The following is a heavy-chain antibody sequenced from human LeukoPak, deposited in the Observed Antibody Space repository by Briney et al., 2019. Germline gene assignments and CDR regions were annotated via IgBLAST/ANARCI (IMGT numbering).Heavy chain of an antibody. J-gene: IGHJ3*02. CDR3: ARDTITSVAFDI. CDR1: GGSISSSNW. V-gene: IGHV4-4*02. Sequence: NPSGTLSLTCAVSGGSISSSNWCSWVRQPPGKGLEWIGEIYHSGSTNYNPSLRSRVTISVDKSKNQFSLKLSSVTAADTAVYYCARDTITSVAFDIWGQGTMVTVSS. CDR2: IYHSGST. D-gene: IGHD5-24*01.